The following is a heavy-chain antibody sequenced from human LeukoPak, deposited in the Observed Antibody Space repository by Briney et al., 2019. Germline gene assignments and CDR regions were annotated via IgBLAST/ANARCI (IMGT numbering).Heavy chain of an antibody. D-gene: IGHD2-2*01. Sequence: SQTLSLTCTVSGGSISSGDYYWSWIRQPPGKGLEWIGYIYYSGSTYYNPSLKSRVTISVDTSKNQFSLKLSSVTAADTAVYYCARDQVVVVPAGHYFDYWGQGTLVTVSS. V-gene: IGHV4-30-4*01. J-gene: IGHJ4*02. CDR3: ARDQVVVVPAGHYFDY. CDR2: IYYSGST. CDR1: GGSISSGDYY.